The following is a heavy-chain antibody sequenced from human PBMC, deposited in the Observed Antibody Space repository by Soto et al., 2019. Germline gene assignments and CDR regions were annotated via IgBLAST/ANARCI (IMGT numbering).Heavy chain of an antibody. D-gene: IGHD2-15*01. CDR1: GYTFTGYY. J-gene: IGHJ4*02. CDR2: INPNSGGT. Sequence: ASVKVCCKASGYTFTGYYMHWVRQTPGQGLEWMGWINPNSGGTNYAQKFQGRVTMTRDTSISTAYMELSRLRSDDTAVYYCARSEGYCSGGSCYHTDYWGQGTLVTVSS. CDR3: ARSEGYCSGGSCYHTDY. V-gene: IGHV1-2*02.